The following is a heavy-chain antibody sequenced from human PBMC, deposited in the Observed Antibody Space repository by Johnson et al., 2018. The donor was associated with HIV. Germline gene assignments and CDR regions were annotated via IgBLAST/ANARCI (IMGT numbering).Heavy chain of an antibody. CDR3: ARADRDSGTYHDAFDI. J-gene: IGHJ3*02. V-gene: IGHV3-30*03. CDR2: ISDDGSNK. D-gene: IGHD1-26*01. CDR1: GFTFSDYY. Sequence: QVQLVESGGGLVKPGGSLRLSCAASGFTFSDYYMSWIRQAPGKGLEWVAVISDDGSNKYYADSMKGRFTISRDNSKNTLYLQMNSLIPEDTALYYCARADRDSGTYHDAFDIWGQGTMVTVSS.